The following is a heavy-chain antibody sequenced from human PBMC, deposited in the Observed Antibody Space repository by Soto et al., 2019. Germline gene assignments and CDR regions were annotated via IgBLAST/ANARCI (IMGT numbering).Heavy chain of an antibody. D-gene: IGHD3-9*01. CDR1: SVSGIRGSNL. CDR2: IYYSGSS. J-gene: IGHJ3*02. Sequence: SESLCISCHVSSVSGIRGSNLRRWHRQPPGTGLEWIGYIYYSGSSNSNPSLKRRVTISVDTSKNQFSLKLSSVTAADTAVYYCARDWVPDTGPAFDICGQWTMVTLSS. CDR3: ARDWVPDTGPAFDI. V-gene: IGHV4-61*01.